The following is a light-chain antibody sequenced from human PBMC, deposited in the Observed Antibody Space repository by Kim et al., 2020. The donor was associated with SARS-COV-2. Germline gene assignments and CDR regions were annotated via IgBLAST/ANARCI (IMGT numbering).Light chain of an antibody. J-gene: IGLJ3*02. CDR1: SSDFGTYNS. V-gene: IGLV2-14*03. CDR2: EVT. CDR3: SSYTTSSTWV. Sequence: QSVLTQPASVSGSPGQSITISCTGTSSDFGTYNSVTWYQQHPGKAPKLMIYEVTKRPSGYANRFSGSKSGNTASLTISGLQAEDEADYYCSSYTTSSTWVFGGGTQLTVL.